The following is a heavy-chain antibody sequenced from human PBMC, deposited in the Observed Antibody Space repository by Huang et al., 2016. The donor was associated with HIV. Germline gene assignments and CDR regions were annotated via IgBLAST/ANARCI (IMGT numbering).Heavy chain of an antibody. CDR2: INHSGST. Sequence: QVPLQQWRAGLLKPSATLSLTCAVYGGSFSGYCWSWIRQPPGKGLEWIGEINHSGSTNYNPSLKSRVTLSVHTSKNQFSLKLSSVTAAYTAVYYCAGAAAGTSYYYYYMDVWGKGTTVTVSS. CDR3: AGAAAGTSYYYYYMDV. D-gene: IGHD6-13*01. V-gene: IGHV4-34*01. J-gene: IGHJ6*03. CDR1: GGSFSGYC.